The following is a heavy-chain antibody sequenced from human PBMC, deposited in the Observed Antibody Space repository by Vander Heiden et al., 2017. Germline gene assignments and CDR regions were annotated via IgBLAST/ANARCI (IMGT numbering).Heavy chain of an antibody. V-gene: IGHV2-26*01. CDR1: GFSLSNARMG. Sequence: QVTLKEAGPVLVKPTETLTLTCTVSGFSLSNARMGVSWIRQPPGKALEWLAHIFSNDEKSYSTALKSRLTISKDTSKSQVVLTMTKMDTVDTATYYSALTSGYSYGYLNDYWGQGTMVTVYS. CDR2: IFSNDEK. D-gene: IGHD5-18*01. CDR3: ALTSGYSYGYLNDY. J-gene: IGHJ4*02.